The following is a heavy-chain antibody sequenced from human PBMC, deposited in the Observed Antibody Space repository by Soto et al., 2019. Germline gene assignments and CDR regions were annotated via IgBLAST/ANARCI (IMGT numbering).Heavy chain of an antibody. Sequence: GGSLRLSCAASGFTFDDHAMHWVRQAPGKGLEWVSGISWDSVNIAYAGSVQGRFTISRDDAKNSLYLQMNSLRNEDTALYYCAKSTHDVLTTYYHFDSWGQGTLVTVSS. CDR2: ISWDSVNI. CDR1: GFTFDDHA. J-gene: IGHJ4*02. D-gene: IGHD3-9*01. CDR3: AKSTHDVLTTYYHFDS. V-gene: IGHV3-9*01.